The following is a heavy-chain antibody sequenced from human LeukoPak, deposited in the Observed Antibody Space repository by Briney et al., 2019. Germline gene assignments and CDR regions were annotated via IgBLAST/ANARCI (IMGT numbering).Heavy chain of an antibody. CDR3: ARDRPGRYCSSNSCYTASPFDP. CDR2: INPSGGST. D-gene: IGHD2-2*02. V-gene: IGHV1-46*01. J-gene: IGHJ5*02. CDR1: GYTFTSYY. Sequence: ASVKVSCKASGYTFTSYYMHWVRQAPGQGLEWMGIINPSGGSTSYAQKFQGRVTMTRDMSTSTVYMELSSLRSADTAVYYCARDRPGRYCSSNSCYTASPFDPWGQGTLVTVSS.